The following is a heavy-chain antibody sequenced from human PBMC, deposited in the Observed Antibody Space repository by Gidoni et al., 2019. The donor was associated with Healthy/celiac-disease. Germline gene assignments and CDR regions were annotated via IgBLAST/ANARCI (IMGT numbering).Heavy chain of an antibody. CDR3: SPFPSYYGSGSRFDY. CDR2: IYHSGIT. D-gene: IGHD3-10*01. CDR1: GGSISSSNW. Sequence: QVQLQAPCPGLVKPSGTLSLTCAVSGGSISSSNWWSWFRQPPGKGLEWIGEIYHSGITNNNPSLKSRVTISVDKSKNQFSLKLSSGTAADTAVYYCSPFPSYYGSGSRFDYWGQGTLVTVSS. V-gene: IGHV4-4*02. J-gene: IGHJ4*02.